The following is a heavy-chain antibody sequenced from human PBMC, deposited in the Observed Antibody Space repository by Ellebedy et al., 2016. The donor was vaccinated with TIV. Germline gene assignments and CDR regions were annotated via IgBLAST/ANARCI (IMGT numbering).Heavy chain of an antibody. CDR3: RPGHYSDA. V-gene: IGHV3-23*01. CDR1: GFSLSNSF. J-gene: IGHJ4*02. CDR2: LTADDRST. Sequence: GGSLRLSXAASGFSLSNSFMSWIRQAPGKGLEWVSTLTADDRSTYFADSVKGRFTISRDNSKNTVYLQMNSLRSEDTAVYYCRPGHYSDAWGQGTLVTVSS.